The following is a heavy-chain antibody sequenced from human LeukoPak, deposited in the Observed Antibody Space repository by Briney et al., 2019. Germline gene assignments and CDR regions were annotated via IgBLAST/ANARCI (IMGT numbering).Heavy chain of an antibody. D-gene: IGHD3-10*01. Sequence: HPGGSLRLSCAASGFTFSSYWMSWVRQAPGKGLEWVANIKQDGSEKYYVDSVKGRFTISRDNAKNSLYLQMNSLRAEDTAVYYCARGIRGPAGVWRSYYGMDVWGQGTTVTVSS. J-gene: IGHJ6*02. CDR3: ARGIRGPAGVWRSYYGMDV. V-gene: IGHV3-7*01. CDR2: IKQDGSEK. CDR1: GFTFSSYW.